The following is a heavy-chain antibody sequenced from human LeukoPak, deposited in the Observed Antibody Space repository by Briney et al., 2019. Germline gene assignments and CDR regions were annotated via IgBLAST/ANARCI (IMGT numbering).Heavy chain of an antibody. CDR3: ARICVSLGCDKSYCFDL. Sequence: PSATLSFTCAGYGGSSSGYYWRWIRQPQGKGRKWRVNINHGGSTNYNPSLKSRVTISVDTSKKQFSLKRSTVTAAGTAVYYGARICVSLGCDKSYCFDLWGQGTLVTVSS. CDR2: INHGGST. CDR1: GGSSSGYY. J-gene: IGHJ5*02. V-gene: IGHV4-34*01. D-gene: IGHD1-26*01.